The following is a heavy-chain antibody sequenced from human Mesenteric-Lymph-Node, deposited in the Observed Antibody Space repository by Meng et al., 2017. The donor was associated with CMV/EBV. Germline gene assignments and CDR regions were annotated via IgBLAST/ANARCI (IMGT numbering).Heavy chain of an antibody. CDR1: GYSITSGYY. Sequence: SETLSLTCTVSGYSITSGYYWGWIRQPPGKGLEWIGSIYYSGSTYYNPSLKSRVTISVDTSKNQFSLKLSSVTAADTAVYYCARLPTCPFGCSSTSCKYYFDYWGQGTLVTVSS. J-gene: IGHJ4*02. CDR3: ARLPTCPFGCSSTSCKYYFDY. CDR2: IYYSGST. V-gene: IGHV4-38-2*02. D-gene: IGHD2-2*01.